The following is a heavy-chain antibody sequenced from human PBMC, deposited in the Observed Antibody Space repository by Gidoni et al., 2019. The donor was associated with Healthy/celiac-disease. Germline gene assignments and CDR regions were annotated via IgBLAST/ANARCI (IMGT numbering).Heavy chain of an antibody. CDR1: GGSISSGDYY. J-gene: IGHJ6*02. CDR3: ARDQSLTLGYSYGQYYYYGMDV. CDR2: IYYSGST. D-gene: IGHD5-18*01. V-gene: IGHV4-30-4*01. Sequence: QVQLQESGPGLGKPSQTLSLTCTVAGGSISSGDYYWSWIRQPPGKGLEWIGYIYYSGSTYSNPSLKSRVTISVDTSKNQFSLKLSSVTAADTAVYYCARDQSLTLGYSYGQYYYYGMDVWGQGTTVTVSS.